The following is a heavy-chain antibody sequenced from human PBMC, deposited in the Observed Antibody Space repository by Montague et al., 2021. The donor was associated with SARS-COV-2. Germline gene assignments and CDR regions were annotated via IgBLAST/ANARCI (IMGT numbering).Heavy chain of an antibody. CDR2: IYYSGST. Sequence: SETLSLTCTVSGGPISSSSYYWGWIRQAPGKGLEWIGSIYYSGSTYYNPSLKSRVTISVDTSKNQFSLKLSSVTAADTAVYYCARVRQWLVPFDYWGQGTLVTVSS. CDR3: ARVRQWLVPFDY. D-gene: IGHD6-19*01. CDR1: GGPISSSSYY. V-gene: IGHV4-39*07. J-gene: IGHJ4*02.